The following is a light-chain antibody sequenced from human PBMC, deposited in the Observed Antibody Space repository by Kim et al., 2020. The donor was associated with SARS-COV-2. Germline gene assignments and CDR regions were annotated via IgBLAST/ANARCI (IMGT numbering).Light chain of an antibody. J-gene: IGKJ2*03. CDR3: QQYSTYSYS. V-gene: IGKV1-5*01. Sequence: SASIGDRVSITCRASQSVDRWLAWYQQRPGKAPKLLIYDATDLKSGVPSRFSGRGSGTGFTLTITSLQPDDFGTYYCQQYSTYSYSLGQGTKLEI. CDR2: DAT. CDR1: QSVDRW.